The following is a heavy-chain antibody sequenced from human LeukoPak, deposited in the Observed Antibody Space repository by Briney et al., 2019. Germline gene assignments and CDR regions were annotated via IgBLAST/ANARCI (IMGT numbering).Heavy chain of an antibody. V-gene: IGHV3-30-3*01. CDR3: ARAGSSLDFDY. CDR1: GFTFSSYA. J-gene: IGHJ4*02. Sequence: GGSLRLSCAASGFTFSSYAMHWVRQAPGKGLEWVAVISYDGSNKYYADSVKGRFTISRDNAKNSLYLQMNSLRAEDTAVYYCARAGSSLDFDYWGQGTLVTVSS. CDR2: ISYDGSNK. D-gene: IGHD6-6*01.